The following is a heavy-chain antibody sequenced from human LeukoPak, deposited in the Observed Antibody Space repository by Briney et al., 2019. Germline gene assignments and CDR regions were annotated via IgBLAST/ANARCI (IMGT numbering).Heavy chain of an antibody. CDR1: GFTFSGSA. J-gene: IGHJ4*02. CDR3: TTHYYDSSGYHYGAFDY. Sequence: GGSLRLSCAASGFTFSGSAMHWVRQASGKGLEWVGCVRSRANSYATTYAASVKGRFSISRDDSKNTAFLEMNSLKTEDTAVCYCTTHYYDSSGYHYGAFDYWGQGTLVTVSS. D-gene: IGHD3-22*01. CDR2: VRSRANSYAT. V-gene: IGHV3-73*01.